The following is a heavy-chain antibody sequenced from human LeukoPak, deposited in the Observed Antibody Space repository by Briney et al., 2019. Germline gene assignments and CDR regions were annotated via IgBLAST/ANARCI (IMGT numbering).Heavy chain of an antibody. D-gene: IGHD6-6*01. J-gene: IGHJ4*02. CDR2: IYYGGT. V-gene: IGHV4-30-4*01. CDR3: ARGTWSSSIDY. CDR1: GGSISSSNW. Sequence: PSETLSLTCAVSGGSISSSNWWSWVRQPPGKGLEYIGYIYYGGTYYNPSLKSRVTISVDTSKNQFSLKLSSVTAADTAVYYCARGTWSSSIDYWGQGTLVTVSS.